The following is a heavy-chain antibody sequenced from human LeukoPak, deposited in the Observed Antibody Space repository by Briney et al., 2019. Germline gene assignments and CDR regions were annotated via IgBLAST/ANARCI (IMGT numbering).Heavy chain of an antibody. CDR3: AGGAVEDIVLMVYAD. D-gene: IGHD2-8*01. J-gene: IGHJ4*02. V-gene: IGHV4-34*01. Sequence: SETLSLTCAVYGASFSGYYWSWIRQTPGKGLEWIGEINHSGSTTYNPSLKSRVTISVDTSKNQFSLKVTSVTAADTGVYYCAGGAVEDIVLMVYADWSQGSRVTVSS. CDR1: GASFSGYY. CDR2: INHSGST.